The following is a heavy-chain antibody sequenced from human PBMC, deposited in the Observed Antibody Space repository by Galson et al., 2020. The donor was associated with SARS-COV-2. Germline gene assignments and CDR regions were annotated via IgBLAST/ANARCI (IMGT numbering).Heavy chain of an antibody. CDR3: ARLTTPGYGGYNSA. CDR1: GFPFNSYS. J-gene: IGHJ5*02. CDR2: IDYTSSYI. V-gene: IGHV3-21*01. Sequence: GGSLRLSCIGSGFPFNSYSISWVRQAPGKGLEWVSSIDYTSSYIYYADSVKGRFTISRDNAKNSLFLQMDRLRAEDTALYYCARLTTPGYGGYNSAWGQGTLVTISS. D-gene: IGHD5-12*01.